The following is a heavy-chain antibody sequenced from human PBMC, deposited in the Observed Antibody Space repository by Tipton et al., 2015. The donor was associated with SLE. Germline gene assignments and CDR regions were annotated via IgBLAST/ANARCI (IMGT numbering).Heavy chain of an antibody. Sequence: TLSLTCTVSGGSISSSSYYWGWIRQPPGKGLEWVGSIYYSGSTYYNPSLESRVTISVDTSKNQFSLKLSSVTAADTAVYYCARGPANRNYFDYWGQGTLVTVSS. D-gene: IGHD1-14*01. CDR3: ARGPANRNYFDY. CDR1: GGSISSSSYY. V-gene: IGHV4-39*07. CDR2: IYYSGST. J-gene: IGHJ4*02.